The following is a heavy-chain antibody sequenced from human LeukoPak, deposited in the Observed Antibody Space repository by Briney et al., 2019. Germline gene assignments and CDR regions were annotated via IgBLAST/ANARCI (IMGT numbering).Heavy chain of an antibody. CDR2: IYYSGST. D-gene: IGHD1-7*01. J-gene: IGHJ4*02. V-gene: IGHV4-59*01. CDR1: GGSISSYY. Sequence: SETLSLTCTVSGGSISSYYWSWIRQPPGKGLEWIGYIYYSGSTNYNPSLKSRVTISVDTSKNQFSLKPSSVTAADTAVYYCARANWNYFWDWGQGTLVTVSS. CDR3: ARANWNYFWD.